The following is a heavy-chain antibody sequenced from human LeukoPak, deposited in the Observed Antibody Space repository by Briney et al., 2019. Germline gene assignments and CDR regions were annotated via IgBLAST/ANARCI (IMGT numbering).Heavy chain of an antibody. V-gene: IGHV5-51*01. D-gene: IGHD2-2*02. CDR2: IYPGDSDT. CDR3: ARGYLGYCSSTSCYTTNFDY. J-gene: IGHJ4*02. Sequence: GESLKISCKGSGYSFTSYWIGWVRQMPGKGLAWMGIIYPGDSDTRYSPSFQGQVTISADKSISTAYLQWSSLKASDTAMYYCARGYLGYCSSTSCYTTNFDYWGQGTLVTVSS. CDR1: GYSFTSYW.